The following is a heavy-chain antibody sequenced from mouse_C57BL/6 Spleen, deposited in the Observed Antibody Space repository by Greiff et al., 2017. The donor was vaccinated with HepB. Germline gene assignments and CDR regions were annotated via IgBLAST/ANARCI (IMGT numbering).Heavy chain of an antibody. CDR2: ISYDGSN. Sequence: ESGPGLVKPSQSLSLTCSVTGYSITSGYYWNWIRQFPGNKLEWMGYISYDGSNNYNPSLKNRISITRDTSKNQFFLKLNSVTTEDTATYYCAGGYGSSYAMDYWGQGTSVTVSS. V-gene: IGHV3-6*01. CDR3: AGGYGSSYAMDY. CDR1: GYSITSGYY. J-gene: IGHJ4*01. D-gene: IGHD1-1*01.